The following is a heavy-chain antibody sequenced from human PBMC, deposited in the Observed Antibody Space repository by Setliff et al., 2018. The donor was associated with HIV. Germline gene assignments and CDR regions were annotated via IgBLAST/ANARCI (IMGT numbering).Heavy chain of an antibody. CDR2: ISSSSSYI. D-gene: IGHD2-15*01. Sequence: GGSLRLSCAASGFTFSSYSMNWVRQAPGKGLEWVSSISSSSSYIYYADSVKGRFTISRDNAKNSLYLQMNSLRAEDTAVYYCARDTCSGGSCYSYWGQGTLVTVSS. CDR1: GFTFSSYS. V-gene: IGHV3-21*01. J-gene: IGHJ4*02. CDR3: ARDTCSGGSCYSY.